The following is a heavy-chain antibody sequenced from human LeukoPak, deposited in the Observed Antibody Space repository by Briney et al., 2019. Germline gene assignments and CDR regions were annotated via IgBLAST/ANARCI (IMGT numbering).Heavy chain of an antibody. CDR2: IIPIFGTA. D-gene: IGHD3-3*01. J-gene: IGHJ6*03. V-gene: IGHV1-69*13. CDR1: GGTFSSYA. CDR3: ARDDPSVDLTIFGVVPFAGYYYYYMDV. Sequence: ASVKVSCKASGGTFSSYAISWVRQAPGQGLEWMGGIIPIFGTANYAQKFQGRVTITADESTSTAYMELSSLRSEDTAVYYCARDDPSVDLTIFGVVPFAGYYYYYMDVWGKGTTVTVSS.